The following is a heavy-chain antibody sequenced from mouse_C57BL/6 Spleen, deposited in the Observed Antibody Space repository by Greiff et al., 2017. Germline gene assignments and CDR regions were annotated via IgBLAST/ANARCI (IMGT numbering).Heavy chain of an antibody. D-gene: IGHD2-3*01. CDR3: TRERYDLSYAMDY. CDR1: GYTFTDYE. V-gene: IGHV1-15*01. CDR2: IDPEPGGT. Sequence: QVQLQQSGAELVRPGASVTLSCKASGYTFTDYEMHWVKQTPVHGLEWIGAIDPEPGGTAYNQKFKGKAILTADKSSSTAYMELRSLTSEDSAVYYCTRERYDLSYAMDYWGQGTSVTVSS. J-gene: IGHJ4*01.